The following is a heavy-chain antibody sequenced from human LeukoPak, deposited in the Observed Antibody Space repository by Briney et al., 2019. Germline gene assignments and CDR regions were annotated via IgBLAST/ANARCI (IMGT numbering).Heavy chain of an antibody. CDR2: ISASGGTT. Sequence: PGGSLRLSCAASGFTFSSYAMSWVRQAPGQGLEWVSAISASGGTTYYADSVKGRFTTSRDNSKNSLYLQMNSLRAEDTAVYYCATLGGVDVWGQGTTVTVSS. D-gene: IGHD7-27*01. J-gene: IGHJ6*02. V-gene: IGHV3-23*01. CDR3: ATLGGVDV. CDR1: GFTFSSYA.